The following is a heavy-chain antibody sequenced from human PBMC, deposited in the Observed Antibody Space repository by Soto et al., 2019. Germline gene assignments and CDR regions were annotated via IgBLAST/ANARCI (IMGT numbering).Heavy chain of an antibody. CDR3: AGRYCTGGSCYRP. V-gene: IGHV4-31*03. Sequence: SETLSLTCTVSGGSISSGVYYWSWIRQHPGKGLEWIGYIYHNGSTNYNPSLKSRVTISLDTSKNQFSLKLTSVTAADTAVYYCAGRYCTGGSCYRPWGQGTLVTVSS. J-gene: IGHJ4*02. CDR2: IYHNGST. D-gene: IGHD2-15*01. CDR1: GGSISSGVYY.